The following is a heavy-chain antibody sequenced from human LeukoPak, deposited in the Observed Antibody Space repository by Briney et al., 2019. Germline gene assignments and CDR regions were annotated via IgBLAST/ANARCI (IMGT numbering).Heavy chain of an antibody. J-gene: IGHJ6*03. V-gene: IGHV1-8*01. Sequence: GASVKVSCKASGYTFTSYDINWVRQATGQGLEWMGWMNPNSGNTGYAQEFQGRVTMTRNTSISTAYMELSSLRSEDTAVYYCARGGYSSSSWTPYYYYMDVWGKGTTVTVSS. CDR1: GYTFTSYD. D-gene: IGHD6-6*01. CDR2: MNPNSGNT. CDR3: ARGGYSSSSWTPYYYYMDV.